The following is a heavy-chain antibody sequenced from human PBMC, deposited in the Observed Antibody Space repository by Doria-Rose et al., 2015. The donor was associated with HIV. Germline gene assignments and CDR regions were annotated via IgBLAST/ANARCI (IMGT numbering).Heavy chain of an antibody. D-gene: IGHD6-13*01. CDR3: ARIKSSRWYHKYYFDF. Sequence: QVTLKESGPVLVKPTETLMLTCTVSGVSLSSPGMGVSWIRQPPGKALEWLANIVSDDERSYKTYLMSGLTISRGTSRSHVVLTMTDMDPVDTATYYCARIKSSRWYHKYYFDFWCQGTLVIVSA. CDR1: GVSLSSPGMG. J-gene: IGHJ4*02. V-gene: IGHV2-26*01. CDR2: IVSDDER.